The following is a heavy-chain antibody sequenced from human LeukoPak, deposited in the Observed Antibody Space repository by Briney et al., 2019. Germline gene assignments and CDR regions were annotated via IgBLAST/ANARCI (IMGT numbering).Heavy chain of an antibody. J-gene: IGHJ4*02. V-gene: IGHV3-23*01. Sequence: PGGSLRLSCAASGFTFSSYAMSWVRQAPGKGLEWVSAISGSGGSTYYAYSVKGRFTISRDNSKNSLLLQRNSLRADAAAVYYCARDRLNYASYFDYWGQGTLVTVSS. CDR2: ISGSGGST. CDR3: ARDRLNYASYFDY. CDR1: GFTFSSYA. D-gene: IGHD2-2*01.